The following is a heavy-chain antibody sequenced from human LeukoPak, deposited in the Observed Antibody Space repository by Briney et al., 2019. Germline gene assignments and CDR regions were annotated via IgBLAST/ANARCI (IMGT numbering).Heavy chain of an antibody. J-gene: IGHJ4*02. D-gene: IGHD2-15*01. V-gene: IGHV1-2*02. CDR2: INPNSGGT. Sequence: GASVKVSCKASGYTFTGYYMHWVRQAPGQGLEWMGWINPNSGGTNYAQKFQGRVTMTRDTSISTAYMELSRLRSDDTAVYYCAREDPVVVVAATPFTGGNDYWGQGTLVTVSS. CDR1: GYTFTGYY. CDR3: AREDPVVVVAATPFTGGNDY.